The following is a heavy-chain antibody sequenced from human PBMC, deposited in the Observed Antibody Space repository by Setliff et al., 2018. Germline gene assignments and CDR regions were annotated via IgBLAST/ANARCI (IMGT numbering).Heavy chain of an antibody. CDR1: GYTFRNYA. CDR2: ISVYNGDT. V-gene: IGHV1-18*01. D-gene: IGHD5-18*01. Sequence: ASVKVSCKASGYTFRNYAFAWVRQAPGQGLGWVGWISVYNGDTNYAQKFQGRVTLTTDTSTSTAYMELRSLTSDDSAFYYCARAPSVELVTIRTNSWFTYWGQGTLGTVSS. CDR3: ARAPSVELVTIRTNSWFTY. J-gene: IGHJ4*02.